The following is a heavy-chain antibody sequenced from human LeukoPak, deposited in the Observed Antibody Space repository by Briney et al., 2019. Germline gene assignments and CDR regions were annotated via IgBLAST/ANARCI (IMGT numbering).Heavy chain of an antibody. CDR1: GGTFSSYA. D-gene: IGHD6-19*01. V-gene: IGHV1-69*13. J-gene: IGHJ5*02. CDR2: IIPIFGTA. CDR3: ARDGPHSSGWYS. Sequence: GASVKVSCKASGGTFSSYAISWVRQAPGQGLEWMGGIIPIFGTANYAQKFQGRVTITADESTSTAYMELSSLRSEDTAVYYCARDGPHSSGWYSWGQGTLVTVSS.